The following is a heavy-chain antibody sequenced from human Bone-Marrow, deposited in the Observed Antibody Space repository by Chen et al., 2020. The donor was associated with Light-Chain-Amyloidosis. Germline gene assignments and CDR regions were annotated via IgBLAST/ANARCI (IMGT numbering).Heavy chain of an antibody. D-gene: IGHD1-1*01. V-gene: IGHV4-34*01. Sequence: QVQLRQWGAGLLKPSETLSLTCAVYGGSFSGYYWSWIRQPPGKGLEWIGEINHSGSTNYNPSLKSRVTISVDTSKNQFSLKLSSVTAADTAVYYCARGGSTTGTYYYYMDVWGKGTTVTVSS. CDR2: INHSGST. J-gene: IGHJ6*03. CDR1: GGSFSGYY. CDR3: ARGGSTTGTYYYYMDV.